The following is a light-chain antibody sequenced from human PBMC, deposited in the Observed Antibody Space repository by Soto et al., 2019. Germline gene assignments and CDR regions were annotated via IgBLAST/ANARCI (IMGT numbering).Light chain of an antibody. CDR1: SSDVGGYNY. J-gene: IGLJ1*01. CDR3: SSYTRSGIDFV. Sequence: QSVLTQPASVSGSPGQSITISCTGTSSDVGGYNYVSWYQQHPGKAPKLMIYDVSDRPSGVSNRFSGSKSGNTASLPISGLQAEDEADYYCSSYTRSGIDFVFGTGTKVTVL. V-gene: IGLV2-14*03. CDR2: DVS.